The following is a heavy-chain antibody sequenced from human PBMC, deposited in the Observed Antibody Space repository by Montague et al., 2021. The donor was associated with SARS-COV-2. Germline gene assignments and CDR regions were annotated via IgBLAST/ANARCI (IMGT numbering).Heavy chain of an antibody. CDR3: VRDGGNWYYFDY. V-gene: IGHV4-4*07. CDR2: IYASGST. J-gene: IGHJ4*02. D-gene: IGHD3-16*01. Sequence: SETLSLTCSISGVSITSYYWSWVRQPAGKGLVWIGHIYASGSTNYSPSLKSRVRLSIDNPKNQFSLKLESLTAADTAVYYCVRDGGNWYYFDYWGQGALVTVSS. CDR1: GVSITSYY.